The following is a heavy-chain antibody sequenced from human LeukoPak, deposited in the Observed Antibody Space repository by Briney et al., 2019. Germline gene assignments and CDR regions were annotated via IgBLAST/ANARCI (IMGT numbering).Heavy chain of an antibody. V-gene: IGHV4-31*03. CDR1: GGSIGSGGYY. J-gene: IGHJ4*02. Sequence: PSETLSLTCTVSGGSIGSGGYYWSWIRQHPGKGLEWIGYISDSGSTYYNPSLESRLTISVDTSKNQFSLNLRSVTAADTAVYYCARERRGGVYYPLIDYWGQGTLVTVSS. CDR2: ISDSGST. D-gene: IGHD1-26*01. CDR3: ARERRGGVYYPLIDY.